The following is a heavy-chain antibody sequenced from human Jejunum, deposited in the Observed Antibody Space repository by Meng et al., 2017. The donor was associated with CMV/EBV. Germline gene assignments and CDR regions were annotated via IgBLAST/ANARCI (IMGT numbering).Heavy chain of an antibody. CDR1: GFPFNIYD. CDR2: IRHDGSED. D-gene: IGHD2-15*01. J-gene: IGHJ4*02. V-gene: IGHV3-30*02. CDR3: TKGGFDS. Sequence: VQVVESGGGVVQPGGSLSLSCVTSGFPFNIYDMHWVRQAPGKGLDWVTCIRHDGSEDFYVDSVKGRFTISRDNSKNTLYLRMNSLRVDDSALYYCTKGGFDSWGQGTLVTVSS.